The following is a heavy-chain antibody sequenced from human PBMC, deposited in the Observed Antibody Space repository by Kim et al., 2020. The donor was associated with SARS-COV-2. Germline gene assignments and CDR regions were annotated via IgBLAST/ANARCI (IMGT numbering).Heavy chain of an antibody. J-gene: IGHJ4*02. CDR2: IWYDGSNK. Sequence: GGSLRLSCAASGFTFSSYGMHWVRQAPGKGLEWVAVIWYDGSNKYYADSVKGRFTISRDNSKNTLYLQMNSLRAEDTAVYYCAKGGVAVAAKRSGPFLDYWGQGTLVTVSS. V-gene: IGHV3-33*06. CDR3: AKGGVAVAAKRSGPFLDY. D-gene: IGHD6-19*01. CDR1: GFTFSSYG.